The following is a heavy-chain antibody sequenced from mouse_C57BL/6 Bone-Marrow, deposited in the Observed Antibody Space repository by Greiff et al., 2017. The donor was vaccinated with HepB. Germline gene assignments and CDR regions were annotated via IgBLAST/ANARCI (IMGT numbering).Heavy chain of an antibody. J-gene: IGHJ1*03. CDR2: IYPGDGDT. CDR1: GYAFSSSW. D-gene: IGHD1-1*01. V-gene: IGHV1-82*01. Sequence: VKLMESGPELVKPGASVKISCKASGYAFSSSWMNWVKQRPGKGLEWIGRIYPGDGDTNYNGKFKGKATLTADKSSSTAYMQLSSLTSEDSAVYFCATVVAKYWYFDVWGTGTTVTVSS. CDR3: ATVVAKYWYFDV.